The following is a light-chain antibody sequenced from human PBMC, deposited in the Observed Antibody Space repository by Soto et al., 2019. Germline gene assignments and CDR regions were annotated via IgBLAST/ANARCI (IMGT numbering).Light chain of an antibody. CDR3: QQYNNWPPIT. Sequence: EIVLTQSPGTLSLSPGEGATLSCRASQSVSSYLAWYQQKPGQAPRLLIYGASSRATGIPDRFSGSGSGTEFTLTISSLQSEDFAVYYCQQYNNWPPITFGQGTRLEI. CDR2: GAS. V-gene: IGKV3D-15*01. CDR1: QSVSSY. J-gene: IGKJ5*01.